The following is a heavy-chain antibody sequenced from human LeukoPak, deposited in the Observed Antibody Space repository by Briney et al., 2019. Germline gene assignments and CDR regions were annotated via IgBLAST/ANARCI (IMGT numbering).Heavy chain of an antibody. CDR2: ISGSGGST. Sequence: GGSLRLSCAASGFTFSSYAMSWVRQAPGKGLEWVSAISGSGGSTYYADSVKGRFTISRDNSKNTLYLQMNSLRAEDPAVYYWAKAPGYVFQLWGRGPRVTVSS. CDR3: AKAPGYVFQL. D-gene: IGHD3-16*01. CDR1: GFTFSSYA. J-gene: IGHJ1*01. V-gene: IGHV3-23*01.